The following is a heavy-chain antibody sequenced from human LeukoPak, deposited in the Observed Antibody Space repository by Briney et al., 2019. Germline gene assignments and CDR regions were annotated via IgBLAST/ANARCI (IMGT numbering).Heavy chain of an antibody. Sequence: GKSLRLSCAASGFTFSSYPIHWVRQAPGKGLEWVAVISYDGSNKYYADSVKGRFTISRDNSKNTLYLQMNRLRAEDTAVYYCARGRGSHSFDYWGQGTLVTVSS. V-gene: IGHV3-30*04. J-gene: IGHJ4*02. CDR3: ARGRGSHSFDY. CDR1: GFTFSSYP. D-gene: IGHD1-26*01. CDR2: ISYDGSNK.